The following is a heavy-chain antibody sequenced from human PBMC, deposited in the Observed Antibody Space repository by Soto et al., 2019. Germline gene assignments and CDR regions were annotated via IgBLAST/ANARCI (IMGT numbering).Heavy chain of an antibody. J-gene: IGHJ3*02. CDR3: ARDTYYYDSSDHFSADAFDI. Sequence: EVQLVVSGGGLVQPGGSLRLSCAASGFTSSSYWIHWVRQAPGKGLVWVSRISNDGSSTNYADSVKGRFTISRDNAKNTVYLQMNSLRAEDTAVYYCARDTYYYDSSDHFSADAFDIWGQGTMVTVSS. CDR1: GFTSSSYW. D-gene: IGHD3-22*01. V-gene: IGHV3-74*01. CDR2: ISNDGSST.